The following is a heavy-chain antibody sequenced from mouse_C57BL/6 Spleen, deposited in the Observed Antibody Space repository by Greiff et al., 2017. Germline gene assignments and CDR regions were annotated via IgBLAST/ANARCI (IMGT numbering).Heavy chain of an antibody. CDR1: GFTFSDYG. CDR2: ISSGSSNI. V-gene: IGHV5-17*01. J-gene: IGHJ1*03. Sequence: EVQLQESGGGLVKPGGSLKLSCAASGFTFSDYGMHWVRQAPEKGLEWVAYISSGSSNIYYADTVKGRFTISRDTAKNTLFLQMTSLRSEDTAMYYCAREEDYYGSYWYFDVWGTGTTVTVSS. CDR3: AREEDYYGSYWYFDV. D-gene: IGHD1-1*01.